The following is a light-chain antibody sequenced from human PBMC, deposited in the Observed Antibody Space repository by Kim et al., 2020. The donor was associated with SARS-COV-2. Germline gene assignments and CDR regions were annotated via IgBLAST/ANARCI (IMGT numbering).Light chain of an antibody. CDR2: KDS. V-gene: IGLV3-27*01. J-gene: IGLJ2*01. CDR1: VLAKKY. CDR3: YSAADNRGV. Sequence: SYELTQPSSVSVSPGQTARITCSGDVLAKKYARWFQQKPGQAPVLVIYKDSERPSGIPERFSGSSSGTTVTLTISGAQVEDEAGYYCYSAADNRGVFGGGTQLTVL.